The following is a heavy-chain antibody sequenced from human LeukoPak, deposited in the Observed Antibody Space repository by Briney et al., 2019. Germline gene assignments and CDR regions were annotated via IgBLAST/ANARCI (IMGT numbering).Heavy chain of an antibody. D-gene: IGHD4-17*01. CDR1: GGTFSSYA. CDR3: ARLGMTTVTTADY. V-gene: IGHV1-69*01. J-gene: IGHJ4*02. CDR2: IIPIFGTA. Sequence: SVKVSCKDSGGTFSSYAISGVRQAPGQGLEWMGGIIPIFGTANYAQKFQGRVTITADESTSTAYMELSSLRSEDTAVYYCARLGMTTVTTADYWGQGTLVTVSS.